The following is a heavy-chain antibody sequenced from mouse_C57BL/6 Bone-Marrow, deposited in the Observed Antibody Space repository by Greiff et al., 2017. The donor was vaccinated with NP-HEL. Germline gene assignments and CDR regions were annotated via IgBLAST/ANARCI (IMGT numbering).Heavy chain of an antibody. D-gene: IGHD4-1*01. CDR3: ARSGLGLYYFDY. J-gene: IGHJ2*01. V-gene: IGHV1-64*01. Sequence: QVQLQQPGAELVKPGASVKLPCKASGYTFTSYWMHWVKQRPGQGLEWIGMIHPNSGSTNYNEKFKSKATLPVDKSSSTAYMQLSSLTSEDSVVYYCARSGLGLYYFDYWGQGTTLTVSS. CDR1: GYTFTSYW. CDR2: IHPNSGST.